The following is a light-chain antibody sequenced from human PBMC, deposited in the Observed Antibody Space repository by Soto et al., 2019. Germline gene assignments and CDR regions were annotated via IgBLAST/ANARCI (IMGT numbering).Light chain of an antibody. CDR1: HSNIGTNA. Sequence: QSALTQPPSASGTPGQRITISCSGSHSNIGTNAVSWYQQLPGKAPRLIIYANTRRPSVVPDRVSGSRSGTSASPAISGLRSEDEADYYCAAWDDSLNAYVFGGGTKVT. CDR2: ANT. J-gene: IGLJ1*01. V-gene: IGLV1-44*01. CDR3: AAWDDSLNAYV.